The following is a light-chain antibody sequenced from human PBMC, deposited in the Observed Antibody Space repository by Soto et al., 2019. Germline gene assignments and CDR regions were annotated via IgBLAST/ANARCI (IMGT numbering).Light chain of an antibody. J-gene: IGKJ1*01. CDR1: QSISSW. Sequence: DIQITQSPSTLSASVGDRVTHTWRASQSISSWLAWYQQKPGKAPNLLIYDASSLESGVPSRFSGSGSGTEFTLTISSLQPDDFATYYCQQYNSYRWTFGQGTKVDIK. V-gene: IGKV1-5*01. CDR3: QQYNSYRWT. CDR2: DAS.